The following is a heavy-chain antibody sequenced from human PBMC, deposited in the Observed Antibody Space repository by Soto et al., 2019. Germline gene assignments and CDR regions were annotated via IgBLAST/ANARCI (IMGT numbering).Heavy chain of an antibody. V-gene: IGHV1-18*01. D-gene: IGHD2-8*02. Sequence: QVQLVQSGAEVKKPGASVKVSCKTSGYTFSNYGINWVRQAPGQGLEWMGWIRAYNGNTNFAQKLQGRVSLTTDTSSTTAYMALRRLTSDDTAVYYCARALVSGHTGFPDYWGQGTLVTVSS. CDR3: ARALVSGHTGFPDY. J-gene: IGHJ4*02. CDR2: IRAYNGNT. CDR1: GYTFSNYG.